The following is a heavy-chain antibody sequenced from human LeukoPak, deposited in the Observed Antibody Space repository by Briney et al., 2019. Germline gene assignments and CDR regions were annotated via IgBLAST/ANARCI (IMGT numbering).Heavy chain of an antibody. D-gene: IGHD3-22*01. CDR1: GYSFTTYY. Sequence: GESLKISCKGSGYSFTTYYIGWVRQMPGKGLEWMGIIYPIDSETRYSPSFQGQVTISADKSISTAYLQWSTPKDTETAMYYCATRDSNGYYGNVWDQGTLVPVSS. J-gene: IGHJ1*01. CDR3: ATRDSNGYYGNV. V-gene: IGHV5-51*01. CDR2: IYPIDSET.